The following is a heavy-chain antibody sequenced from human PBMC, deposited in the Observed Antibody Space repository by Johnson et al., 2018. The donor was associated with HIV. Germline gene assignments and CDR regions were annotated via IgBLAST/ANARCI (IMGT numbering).Heavy chain of an antibody. D-gene: IGHD3-10*02. CDR3: TTHYVLGGLIAFDI. CDR2: ISYDGSKK. Sequence: QVQLVESGGGVVQPGRSLRLSCAASGFTFSNYGMHWVRQAPGKWLEWVAVISYDGSKKYYADSVKGRFTISRDNSKNTLYLQMNSLKTEATAVSYCTTHYVLGGLIAFDIWGQGTMVTVSS. V-gene: IGHV3-30-3*01. CDR1: GFTFSNYG. J-gene: IGHJ3*02.